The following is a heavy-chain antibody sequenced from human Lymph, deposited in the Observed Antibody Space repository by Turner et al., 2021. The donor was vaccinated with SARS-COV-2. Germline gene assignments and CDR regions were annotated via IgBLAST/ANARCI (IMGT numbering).Heavy chain of an antibody. CDR3: ARHQGSTSGYDHGMNV. D-gene: IGHD1-1*01. CDR1: GGSIRSTS. Sequence: QVQLQESGQGLVRPSETLSLPCNVSGGSIRSTSWSWIRQSPGRGQEWFGYFYKIGSIDYNPTLRSRVPISVDTSKNQLSLNLISVTAADTAVYYCARHQGSTSGYDHGMNVWGQGTAVIVSS. J-gene: IGHJ6*02. V-gene: IGHV4-59*08. CDR2: FYKIGSI.